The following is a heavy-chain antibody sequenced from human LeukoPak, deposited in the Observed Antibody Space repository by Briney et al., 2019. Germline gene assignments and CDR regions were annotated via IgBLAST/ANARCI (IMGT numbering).Heavy chain of an antibody. J-gene: IGHJ6*03. CDR1: GFTFSDYY. CDR2: ISSSGSTI. D-gene: IGHD5-12*01. V-gene: IGHV3-11*01. CDR3: ARDKYSGSYYYYYYMDV. Sequence: GGSLRLSCAASGFTFSDYYMSWIRQAPGKGLEWVSYISSSGSTIYYADSVKGRFTISRDNAKNSLYLQMNSLRAEDTAVYYCARDKYSGSYYYYYYMDVWGKGTTVTISS.